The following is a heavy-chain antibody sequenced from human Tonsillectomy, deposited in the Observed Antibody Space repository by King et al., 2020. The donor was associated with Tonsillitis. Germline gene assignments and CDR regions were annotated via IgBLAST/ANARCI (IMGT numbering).Heavy chain of an antibody. CDR3: ARLPYDYLWGSYSYYFAY. CDR2: IYYSGNT. CDR1: GGSISISTYY. J-gene: IGHJ4*02. V-gene: IGHV4-39*01. D-gene: IGHD3-16*01. Sequence: QLQESGPGLVKPSETLSLTCTVSGGSISISTYYWGWIRQPPGKGLEWIGSIYYSGNTYYNPSLKSRVTISVDTSKNQFSLKLSSVTAADTAVYYCARLPYDYLWGSYSYYFAYWGQGTLVTVSS.